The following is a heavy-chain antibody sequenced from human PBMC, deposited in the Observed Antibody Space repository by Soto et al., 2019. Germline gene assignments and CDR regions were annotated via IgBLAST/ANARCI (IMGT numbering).Heavy chain of an antibody. CDR1: GFTFSSYA. CDR2: ISSNGGST. CDR3: VKTYYYDDNDY. D-gene: IGHD3-22*01. J-gene: IGHJ4*02. V-gene: IGHV3-64D*08. Sequence: GGSLRLSCSASGFTFSSYAMHWVRQAPGKGLEYVSAISSNGGSTYYADSVKGRFTISRDNSKNTLYLQMSSLRAEDTAVYYCVKTYYYDDNDYWGQGTLVTVSS.